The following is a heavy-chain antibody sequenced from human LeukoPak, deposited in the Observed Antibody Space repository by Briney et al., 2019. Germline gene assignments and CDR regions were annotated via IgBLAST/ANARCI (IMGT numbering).Heavy chain of an antibody. CDR3: ARDPSAAAGDY. D-gene: IGHD6-13*01. CDR2: MYHSGST. Sequence: PSETLSLTCTVSGYSISSDYYWGWIRQPPGKGLEWIGSMYHSGSTYYNPSLKSRVTISVDTSKNQFSLKLSSVTAADTAVYYCARDPSAAAGDYWGQGTLVTVSS. V-gene: IGHV4-38-2*02. CDR1: GYSISSDYY. J-gene: IGHJ4*02.